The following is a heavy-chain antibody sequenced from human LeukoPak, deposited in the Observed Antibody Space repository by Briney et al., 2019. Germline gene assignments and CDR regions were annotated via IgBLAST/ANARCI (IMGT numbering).Heavy chain of an antibody. CDR2: ISGSGGST. D-gene: IGHD2-2*01. Sequence: GGSLRLSCAVSGFTFSSYAMSWVRQAPGKGLEWVSAISGSGGSTYYADSVKGRFTISRDNSKNTLYLQMNSLRAEDTAVYYCAKYPESFVVVPAAVDYWGQGTLVTVSS. V-gene: IGHV3-23*01. CDR1: GFTFSSYA. CDR3: AKYPESFVVVPAAVDY. J-gene: IGHJ4*02.